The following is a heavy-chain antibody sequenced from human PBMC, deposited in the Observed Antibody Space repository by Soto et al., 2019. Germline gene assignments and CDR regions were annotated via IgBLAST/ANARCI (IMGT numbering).Heavy chain of an antibody. CDR2: IYYSGST. D-gene: IGHD6-19*01. J-gene: IGHJ4*02. V-gene: IGHV4-61*01. CDR3: AMRIPMAPGTHDY. Sequence: NPSETLSLTCTVSGGSVSSGNYYCSWIRQPPGKGLEWIGYIYYSGSTNYNPSLKSRVTISVDTSKNQFSLKLSSVTAADTAVYYCAMRIPMAPGTHDYWGQGTLVTVSS. CDR1: GGSVSSGNYY.